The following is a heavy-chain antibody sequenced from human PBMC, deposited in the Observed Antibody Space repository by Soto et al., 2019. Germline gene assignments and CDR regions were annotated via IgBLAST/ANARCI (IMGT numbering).Heavy chain of an antibody. CDR3: ARDISNDFWSGYYMGLLDY. D-gene: IGHD3-3*01. V-gene: IGHV3-33*01. CDR2: IWYDGSKK. Sequence: LRDPWGAAGGKCIDYGRHRIRKKPDKGLEWVAVIWYDGSKKYYVDSVKGRFTISRDQSKNTLYLQMNSLRAEDTAVYYCARDISNDFWSGYYMGLLDYWGQGTPVTVSS. CDR1: GGKCIDYG. J-gene: IGHJ4*02.